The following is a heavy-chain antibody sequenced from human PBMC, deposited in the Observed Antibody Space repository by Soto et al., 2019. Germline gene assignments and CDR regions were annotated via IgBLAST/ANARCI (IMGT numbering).Heavy chain of an antibody. V-gene: IGHV1-46*01. CDR2: INPSGGST. J-gene: IGHJ4*02. CDR3: ARGGFGVSGYYYDFDY. Sequence: ASVKVSCKASGYTFTSYWMHWVRQAPGQGLEWLGVINPSGGSTTYAEKFQGRVSMTRDTSTSTVYMELSSLRSDDTAVYYCARGGFGVSGYYYDFDYWGQGTLVSVSS. D-gene: IGHD3-22*01. CDR1: GYTFTSYW.